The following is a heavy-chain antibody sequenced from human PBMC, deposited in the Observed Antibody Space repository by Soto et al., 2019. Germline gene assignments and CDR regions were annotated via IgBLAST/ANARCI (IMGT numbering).Heavy chain of an antibody. CDR3: ARAPSRHPIAAITPFDY. Sequence: PGESLKISCKGSGYSFTSYWIGWVRQMPGKGLEWMGIIYPGDSDTRYSPSFQGQVTISADKSISTAYLQWSSLKASDTAMYYCARAPSRHPIAAITPFDYWGQGTLVTVSS. CDR2: IYPGDSDT. CDR1: GYSFTSYW. V-gene: IGHV5-51*01. D-gene: IGHD6-6*01. J-gene: IGHJ4*02.